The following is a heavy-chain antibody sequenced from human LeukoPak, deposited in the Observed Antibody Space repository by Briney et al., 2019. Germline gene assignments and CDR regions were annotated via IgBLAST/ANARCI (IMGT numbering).Heavy chain of an antibody. V-gene: IGHV3-30*18. CDR2: ISYDGSNK. Sequence: GGSLRLSCAASGFTFSSYGMHWVRQAPGKGLEWVAVISYDGSNKYYADSVKGRFTISRDNSKNTLYLQMNSLRAEDTAVYYCAKGAQFVSRGGLNYDFWSGYFDYWGQGTLVTVSS. J-gene: IGHJ4*02. CDR3: AKGAQFVSRGGLNYDFWSGYFDY. CDR1: GFTFSSYG. D-gene: IGHD3-3*01.